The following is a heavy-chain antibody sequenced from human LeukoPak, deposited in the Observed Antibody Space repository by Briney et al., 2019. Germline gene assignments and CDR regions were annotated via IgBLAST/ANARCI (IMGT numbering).Heavy chain of an antibody. CDR1: GFTFSSYA. CDR3: AKGGSSSPSGFDP. J-gene: IGHJ5*02. Sequence: GGSLILSCAASGFTFSSYAMSWVRQAPGKGLEWVSAISGSGGSTYYADSVKGRFTISRDNSKNKLYLQMNSLRAEGTALYYFAKGGSSSPSGFDPWGQGTLVTVSS. V-gene: IGHV3-23*01. D-gene: IGHD2-2*01. CDR2: ISGSGGST.